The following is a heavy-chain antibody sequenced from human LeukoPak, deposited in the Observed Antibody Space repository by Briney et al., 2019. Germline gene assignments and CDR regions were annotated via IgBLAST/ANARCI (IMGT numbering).Heavy chain of an antibody. CDR3: ARGSINTAMALDY. CDR1: GFTFSSYA. V-gene: IGHV3-23*01. D-gene: IGHD5-18*01. J-gene: IGHJ4*02. CDR2: IFGTGDTT. Sequence: GGSLRLSCAASGFTFSSYAMNWVRQAPGKGLEWVSIIFGTGDTTYYADSVKGRFTVSRDNAKNSLYLQMNSLRAEDTAVYYCARGSINTAMALDYWGQGTLVTVSS.